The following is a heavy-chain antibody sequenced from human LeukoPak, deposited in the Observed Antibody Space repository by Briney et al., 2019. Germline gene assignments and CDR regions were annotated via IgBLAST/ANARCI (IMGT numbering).Heavy chain of an antibody. V-gene: IGHV3-48*03. CDR1: GYSLNNHD. J-gene: IGHJ4*02. D-gene: IGHD3-10*01. Sequence: GGSLRLSCAASGYSLNNHDINWVRQAPGKGLEWVSFISITGTSIHYADAVKGRFTISRDNAKNSLDLQMNNLRGEDTAIYYCLTNEWVGGSPHVYWGQGILVTVSS. CDR3: LTNEWVGGSPHVY. CDR2: ISITGTSI.